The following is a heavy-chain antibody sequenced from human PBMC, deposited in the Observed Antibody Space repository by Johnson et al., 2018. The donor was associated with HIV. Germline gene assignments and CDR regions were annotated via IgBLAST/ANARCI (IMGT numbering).Heavy chain of an antibody. D-gene: IGHD1-1*01. CDR2: ISGSGGTM. V-gene: IGHV3-48*04. CDR3: ATVWRNEGRHSFDT. CDR1: GFTFSSYA. J-gene: IGHJ3*02. Sequence: EKLVESGGGVVQPGRSLRLSCAASGFTFSSYAMHWVRKAPGKGLEWISYISGSGGTMYSADSVKGRFTISRNNANNSLHLQMNNLRAEDTAVYFCATVWRNEGRHSFDTWGQGTVVTVSS.